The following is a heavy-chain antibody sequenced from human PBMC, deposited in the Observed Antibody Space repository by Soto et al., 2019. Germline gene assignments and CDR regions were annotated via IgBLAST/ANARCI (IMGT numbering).Heavy chain of an antibody. CDR2: ISSNGGNT. CDR3: VKYDSGSYGAFDI. D-gene: IGHD3-10*01. Sequence: GSLRLSCSASGFTFSSYAMHWVRQATGKGLEYVSAISSNGGNTYYADSVKGRFTISRDNSKNTLYLQMSSLRTEDTAVYYCVKYDSGSYGAFDIWGQGTMVTVSS. V-gene: IGHV3-64D*06. CDR1: GFTFSSYA. J-gene: IGHJ3*02.